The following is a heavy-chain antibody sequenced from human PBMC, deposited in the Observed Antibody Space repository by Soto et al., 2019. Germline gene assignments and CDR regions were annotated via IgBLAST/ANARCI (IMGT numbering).Heavy chain of an antibody. Sequence: GGSRRLSCAASGFIFSEYAMSWVRQAPGRGLEWVSAISGSGATTYYPDSVKGRFTISRDNSKNTLYLQMNNLRADDTAVYYCTKGGIPRRYNIPKVDFDYWGQGSLVTVSS. CDR1: GFIFSEYA. V-gene: IGHV3-23*01. D-gene: IGHD1-1*01. CDR3: TKGGIPRRYNIPKVDFDY. J-gene: IGHJ4*02. CDR2: ISGSGATT.